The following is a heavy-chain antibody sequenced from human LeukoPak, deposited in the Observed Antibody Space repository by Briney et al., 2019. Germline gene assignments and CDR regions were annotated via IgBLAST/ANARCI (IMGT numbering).Heavy chain of an antibody. J-gene: IGHJ4*02. Sequence: ASVKVSCKASGYTFTSYGISWVRQAPGQGLEWMGWISAYNGNTNYAQKLQGRVTMTTDTSTSTAYMELRSLRSDDRAVYYCARAYTAMVSFDYWGQGTLVTVSS. V-gene: IGHV1-18*04. CDR3: ARAYTAMVSFDY. CDR2: ISAYNGNT. CDR1: GYTFTSYG. D-gene: IGHD5-18*01.